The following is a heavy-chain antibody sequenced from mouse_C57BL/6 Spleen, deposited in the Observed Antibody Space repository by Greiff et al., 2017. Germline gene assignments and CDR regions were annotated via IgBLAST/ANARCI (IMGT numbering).Heavy chain of an antibody. D-gene: IGHD2-2*01. J-gene: IGHJ4*01. V-gene: IGHV1-82*01. Sequence: QVQLKQSGPELVKPGASVKISCKASGYAFSSSWMHWVKQRPGKGLEWIGRIYPGDGDTNYNGKFKGKATLTADKSSSTAYMQLSSLTSEDAAVYFCAIEVLINYGNDNYAMDYWGQGTSVTVSS. CDR3: AIEVLINYGNDNYAMDY. CDR2: IYPGDGDT. CDR1: GYAFSSSW.